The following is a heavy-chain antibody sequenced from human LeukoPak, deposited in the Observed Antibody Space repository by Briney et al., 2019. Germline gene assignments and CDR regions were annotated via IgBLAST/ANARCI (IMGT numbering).Heavy chain of an antibody. V-gene: IGHV3-74*01. J-gene: IGHJ1*01. D-gene: IGHD3-22*01. CDR3: ARAPSEIGGYYPEYFRH. Sequence: GGSLRLSCAASVFTFSSYWMHWVRQATGKGLVWVSRIKSDRNTRYADSVKGRFTVSRDNAKNTVFLQMNSLRAEDTGAYYCARAPSEIGGYYPEYFRHWGQGTLVIVSS. CDR1: VFTFSSYW. CDR2: IKSDRNT.